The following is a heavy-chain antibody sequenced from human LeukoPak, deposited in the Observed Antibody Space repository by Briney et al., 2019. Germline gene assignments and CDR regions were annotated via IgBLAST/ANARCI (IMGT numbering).Heavy chain of an antibody. CDR1: GGSISSSSYY. J-gene: IGHJ4*02. D-gene: IGHD2-15*01. V-gene: IGHV4-39*07. Sequence: SETLSLTCTVSGGSISSSSYYWGWIRQPPGKGLEWIGSIYYTGHPYYNPSLKSRVTISLDTSKNQFSLRLSSVTAADTAVYYCAGGGDKAKTGYWGQGTLVTASS. CDR2: IYYTGHP. CDR3: AGGGDKAKTGY.